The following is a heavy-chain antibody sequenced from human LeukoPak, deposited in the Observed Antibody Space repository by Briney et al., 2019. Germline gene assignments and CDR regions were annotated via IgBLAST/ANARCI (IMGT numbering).Heavy chain of an antibody. CDR2: INPVGGST. V-gene: IGHV1-46*01. J-gene: IGHJ4*02. CDR3: ARDGVIPLDY. Sequence: ASVKVSCKASGYSFTGYYIHWVRQAPGQGLEWMGIINPVGGSTNYAQKFQGRVTMTRDTSARTVYMELSSLRSEGTAMYYCARDGVIPLDYWGQGTLVTVSS. D-gene: IGHD3-16*02. CDR1: GYSFTGYY.